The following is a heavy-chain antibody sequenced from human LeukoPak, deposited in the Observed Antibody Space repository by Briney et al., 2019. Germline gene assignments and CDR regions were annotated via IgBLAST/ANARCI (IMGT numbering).Heavy chain of an antibody. CDR1: GGSISIYY. CDR2: VYNSGST. J-gene: IGHJ5*02. D-gene: IGHD6-13*01. CDR3: ARARDSSSWYTWHWFDP. Sequence: PAETLSLTCTVSGGSISIYYWSWIRQPPGKGLEWIGYVYNSGSTDYNPSLKSRVTISADTSKNQFSLKVNSVTASDTAVYYCARARDSSSWYTWHWFDPWGQGTLVTVSS. V-gene: IGHV4-59*01.